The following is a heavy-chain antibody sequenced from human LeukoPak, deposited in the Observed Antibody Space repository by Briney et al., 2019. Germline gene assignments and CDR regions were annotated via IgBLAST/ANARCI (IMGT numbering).Heavy chain of an antibody. D-gene: IGHD3-22*01. CDR1: GGSVSSGSYY. J-gene: IGHJ3*02. CDR2: IYYSGST. Sequence: SETLSLTCTVSGGSVSSGSYYWSWIRQPPGKGLEWIGYIYYSGSTNYNPFLKSRVTISADTSKNQFSLQLSSVTAADTAVYYCARDKGYYESSGYLKAFDIWGQGTMVTVSS. V-gene: IGHV4-61*01. CDR3: ARDKGYYESSGYLKAFDI.